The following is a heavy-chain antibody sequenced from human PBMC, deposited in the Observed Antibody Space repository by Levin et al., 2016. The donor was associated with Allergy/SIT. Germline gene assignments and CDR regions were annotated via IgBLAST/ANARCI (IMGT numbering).Heavy chain of an antibody. CDR2: ISDNGGTT. V-gene: IGHV3-23*01. J-gene: IGHJ4*02. D-gene: IGHD6-13*01. Sequence: GGSLRLSCAASGLTFSNFAMTWVRQAAGKGLEWVSTISDNGGTTYYADSVKGHFSISRDNSRNTLYLEMRSLRAEDTAVYYCAKDGHRVLESGSGWSSGWYFFDSWGQGTLVTVSS. CDR3: AKDGHRVLESGSGWSSGWYFFDS. CDR1: GLTFSNFA.